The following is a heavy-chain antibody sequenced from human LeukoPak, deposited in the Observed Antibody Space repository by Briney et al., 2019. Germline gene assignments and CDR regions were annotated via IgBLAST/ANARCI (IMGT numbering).Heavy chain of an antibody. Sequence: PGGSLRLSCAASGFTFSSYSMNWVRQAPGKGLEWVGRIKSKTDGGTTDYAAPVKGRFTISRDDSKNTLYLQMNSLKTEDTAVYYCTTTLWFGELPYINWGQGTLVTVSS. D-gene: IGHD3-10*01. CDR3: TTTLWFGELPYIN. V-gene: IGHV3-15*01. CDR2: IKSKTDGGTT. J-gene: IGHJ4*02. CDR1: GFTFSSYS.